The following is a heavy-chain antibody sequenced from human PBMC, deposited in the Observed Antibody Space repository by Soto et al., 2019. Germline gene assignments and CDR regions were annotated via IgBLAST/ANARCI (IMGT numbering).Heavy chain of an antibody. V-gene: IGHV3-23*01. CDR2: ISGSGGST. CDR1: GFTFSNFA. D-gene: IGHD5-12*01. J-gene: IGHJ6*03. Sequence: GGSLRLSCAASGFTFSNFAMSWVRQAPGKGLEWVSVISGSGGSTYYADSVKGRFTISRDNSKNTLYLQMNSLRAEDTAVYYCPRVATLNFYYYYYMDVWGKGTTVTVSS. CDR3: PRVATLNFYYYYYMDV.